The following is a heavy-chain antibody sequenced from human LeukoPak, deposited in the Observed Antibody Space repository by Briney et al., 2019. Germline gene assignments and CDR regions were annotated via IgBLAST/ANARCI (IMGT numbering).Heavy chain of an antibody. CDR3: AKHPRLVRYFDS. CDR1: GFTFSSYA. Sequence: PGGSLRLSCAASGFTFSSYAMSWVRQAPGKGLEWVSTFSGTGDITYYADSVKGRFTISRDNSKNTLYLQMTSLRAEDTARYYCAKHPRLVRYFDSWGQGTLVTVSS. D-gene: IGHD6-6*01. CDR2: FSGTGDIT. V-gene: IGHV3-23*01. J-gene: IGHJ4*02.